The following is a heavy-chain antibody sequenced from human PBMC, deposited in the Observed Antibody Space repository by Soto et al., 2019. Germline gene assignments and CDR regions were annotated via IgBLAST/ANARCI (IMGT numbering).Heavy chain of an antibody. CDR3: ARGEGP. V-gene: IGHV4-30-2*01. J-gene: IGHJ4*02. Sequence: LQLQESGSGLVKPSQTLSLTCTVSGDSISTGIYSWNWIRQPPGKGLEWIGHIYHDGTTSYNPSLNSRVTISVDTSKNQFSLSLHSVSAADSAVYFCARGEGPWGPGTRVTVSS. CDR1: GDSISTGIYS. CDR2: IYHDGTT.